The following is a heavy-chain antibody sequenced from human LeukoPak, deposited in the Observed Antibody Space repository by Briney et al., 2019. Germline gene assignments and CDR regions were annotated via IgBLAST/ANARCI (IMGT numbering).Heavy chain of an antibody. Sequence: SQTLSLTCAISGDSVSSNSAAWNWIKRSPSRGLEWLGRTYYRSKWYNDYAVSVKSRITINPDTSKNQFSLQLNSVTPEDTAVYYCARMDYDILTGYPYFDYWGQGTLVTVSS. CDR3: ARMDYDILTGYPYFDY. J-gene: IGHJ4*02. V-gene: IGHV6-1*01. CDR1: GDSVSSNSAA. D-gene: IGHD3-9*01. CDR2: TYYRSKWYN.